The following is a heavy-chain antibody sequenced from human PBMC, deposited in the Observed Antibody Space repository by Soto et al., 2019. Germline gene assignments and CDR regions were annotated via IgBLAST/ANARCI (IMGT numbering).Heavy chain of an antibody. D-gene: IGHD3-10*01. V-gene: IGHV4-61*01. J-gene: IGHJ6*04. CDR1: SDSVTFGHHY. CDR3: ARGRSDSAGSSLGRRMDV. Sequence: TSETLSLTCVVSSDSVTFGHHYWTWLRQPPAKGLEWIGHIFFTGATNYSPSLKSRVTMSVDTSKSQFSLNLTSVTAADSAIYYCARGRSDSAGSSLGRRMDVWGKGTTVTVSS. CDR2: IFFTGAT.